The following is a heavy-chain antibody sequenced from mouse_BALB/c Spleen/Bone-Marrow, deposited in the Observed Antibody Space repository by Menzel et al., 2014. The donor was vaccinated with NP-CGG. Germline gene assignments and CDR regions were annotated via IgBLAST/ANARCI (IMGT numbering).Heavy chain of an antibody. CDR1: GYSFXSYY. CDR2: IDPFNGVT. D-gene: IGHD2-4*01. CDR3: ARRVITTGPGFAY. Sequence: EVQLQQSGPELMKPGASVKISCKASGYSFXSYYIHWVKQNHGKSLEWIGYIDPFNGVTIYNQKFKGKATLTADKSSSTAYMHLSSLTSEDSAVYYCARRVITTGPGFAYWGQGTLVTVSA. J-gene: IGHJ3*01. V-gene: IGHV1-28*01.